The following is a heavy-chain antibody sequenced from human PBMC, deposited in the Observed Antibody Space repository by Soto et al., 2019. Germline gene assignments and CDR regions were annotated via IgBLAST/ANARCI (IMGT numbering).Heavy chain of an antibody. CDR2: ISETGSHT. J-gene: IGHJ4*02. Sequence: GGSLRLSCEASGFTFTDYHMSWIRQAPGKGLEWVALISETGSHTAYAESVKGRFTISRDNARPSVFLQMNSLRSDDTAVYFCARSLRATSTLTFWGQGTQVTVYS. V-gene: IGHV3-11*06. CDR1: GFTFTDYH. CDR3: ARSLRATSTLTF. D-gene: IGHD2-15*01.